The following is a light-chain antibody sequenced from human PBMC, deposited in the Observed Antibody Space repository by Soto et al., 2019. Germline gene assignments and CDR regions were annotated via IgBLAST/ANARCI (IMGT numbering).Light chain of an antibody. CDR1: QRVSSD. J-gene: IGKJ1*01. Sequence: EIVMTQSPATLSVSPGERATLSCRASQRVSSDLAWYQQKPGQAPRLLIYAASTRATGIPARFSGSGSGTEFTLTISSLQSEDFAVYYCQQHNNWPPWTFGQGTKVEIK. CDR3: QQHNNWPPWT. V-gene: IGKV3-15*01. CDR2: AAS.